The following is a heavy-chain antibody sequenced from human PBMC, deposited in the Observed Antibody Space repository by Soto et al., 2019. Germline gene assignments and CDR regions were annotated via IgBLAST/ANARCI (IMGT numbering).Heavy chain of an antibody. J-gene: IGHJ6*02. V-gene: IGHV5-10-1*01. CDR3: ARQTGGYSYGYYYYYGMDV. CDR1: GHSFTSYW. Sequence: PGESLKISCKGSGHSFTSYWISWVRQMPGKGLEWMGRIDPSDSYTNYSPSFQGHVTISADKSISTAYLQWSSLKASDTAMYYCARQTGGYSYGYYYYYGMDVWGQGTTVTVSS. CDR2: IDPSDSYT. D-gene: IGHD5-18*01.